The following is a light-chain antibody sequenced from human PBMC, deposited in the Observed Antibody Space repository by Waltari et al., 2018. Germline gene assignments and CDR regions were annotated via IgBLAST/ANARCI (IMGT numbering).Light chain of an antibody. CDR1: NRDIGLYDY. CDR3: SSYTATDTYV. Sequence: SALTQPASMSGYPGQSITISCTGTNRDIGLYDYVSWYQQHPGKAPKLIISDVNKRPSGVPARFAGSISGYAASLTSSGLQAEDEADYYCSSYTATDTYVFGSGTSVIV. V-gene: IGLV2-14*03. J-gene: IGLJ1*01. CDR2: DVN.